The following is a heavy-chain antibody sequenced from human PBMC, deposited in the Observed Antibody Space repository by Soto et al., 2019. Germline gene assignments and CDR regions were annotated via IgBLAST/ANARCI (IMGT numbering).Heavy chain of an antibody. CDR1: GYTFTSYA. D-gene: IGHD2-2*01. CDR2: TNAGNSNT. J-gene: IGHJ3*02. CDR3: ARSNFLGYCSSTSCQYDAFDI. Sequence: ASVKVSCKASGYTFTSYAMHWVRQAPGQRLEWMGWTNAGNSNTKYSQKFQGRVTITRDTSASTAYMELSSLRSEDTAVYYCARSNFLGYCSSTSCQYDAFDIWGQGTMVTVSS. V-gene: IGHV1-3*01.